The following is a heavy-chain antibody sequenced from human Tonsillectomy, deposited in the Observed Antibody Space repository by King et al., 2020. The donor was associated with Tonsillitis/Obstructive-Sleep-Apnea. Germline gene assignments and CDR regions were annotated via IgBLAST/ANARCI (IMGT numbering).Heavy chain of an antibody. CDR2: INHSGST. V-gene: IGHV4-34*01. J-gene: IGHJ5*02. Sequence: VQLPQWGAGLLKPSETLSLTCAVYGGSFSGYYWSWIRQPPGKGLEWIGEINHSGSTNYNPSLKSRVTISVDTSKNQFSLKLSSVTAADTAVYYCARVSAIVVVPAAIRNWFDPWGQGTLVTVSS. D-gene: IGHD2-2*01. CDR3: ARVSAIVVVPAAIRNWFDP. CDR1: GGSFSGYY.